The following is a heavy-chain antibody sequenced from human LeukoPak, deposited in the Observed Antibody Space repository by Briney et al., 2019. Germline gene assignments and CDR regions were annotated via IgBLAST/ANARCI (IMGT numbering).Heavy chain of an antibody. V-gene: IGHV3-23*01. J-gene: IGHJ4*02. CDR1: GFTFNSYA. CDR3: AKDSRIGGPRAFDY. CDR2: ISGSGGNT. Sequence: PGGSLRLSCAASGFTFNSYAMTWVRQAPGKGLEWVSTISGSGGNTYYADSVEGRFTISRDSSKNTLYLQMSSLRAEDTAVYYCAKDSRIGGPRAFDYWGQGSQVTVSS. D-gene: IGHD3-16*01.